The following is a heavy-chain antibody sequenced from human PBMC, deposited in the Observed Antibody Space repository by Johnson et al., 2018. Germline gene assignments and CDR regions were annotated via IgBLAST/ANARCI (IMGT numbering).Heavy chain of an antibody. V-gene: IGHV3-30*18. D-gene: IGHD3-10*01. Sequence: QLVQSGGGVVQPGRSLRLSCAASGFRFRNYGMHWVRQAPGKGLEWVAVISFDTNNKYYADSVKGRFTISRDNSKNTLYLQMNSLRAEDTAVYYCSKDRGRYGSSYFDRGGRGTLVTVSS. J-gene: IGHJ2*01. CDR2: ISFDTNNK. CDR3: SKDRGRYGSSYFDR. CDR1: GFRFRNYG.